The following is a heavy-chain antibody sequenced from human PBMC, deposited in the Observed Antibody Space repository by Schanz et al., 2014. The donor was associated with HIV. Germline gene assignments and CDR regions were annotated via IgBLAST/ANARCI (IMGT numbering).Heavy chain of an antibody. D-gene: IGHD6-19*01. CDR2: IIPIYGAA. V-gene: IGHV1-69*01. CDR3: ASGRRSGIGWRMDV. Sequence: QVQLVQSGAEVKKPGSSVKVSCKASGGTFNIYTISWVRQAPGQGLEWVGGIIPIYGAAHYAQKLQGRVSMTADQSTSTAYMEVSSLRSDDTAVYYCASGRRSGIGWRMDVWGQGTTVSVSS. CDR1: GGTFNIYT. J-gene: IGHJ6*02.